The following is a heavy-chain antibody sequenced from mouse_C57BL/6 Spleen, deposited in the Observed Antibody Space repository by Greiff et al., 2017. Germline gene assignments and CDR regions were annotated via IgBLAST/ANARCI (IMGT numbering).Heavy chain of an antibody. CDR1: GYTFTSYW. J-gene: IGHJ4*01. Sequence: QVQLQQPGAELVKPGASVKLSCKASGYTFTSYWMHWVKQRPGRGLEWIGRIDPNSGGTKYNEKFKSKATLTVDKPSSTAYMPLSSLTSEDSAVYYCAVDYGSSYDAMDYWGQGTSVTVSS. V-gene: IGHV1-72*01. D-gene: IGHD1-1*01. CDR3: AVDYGSSYDAMDY. CDR2: IDPNSGGT.